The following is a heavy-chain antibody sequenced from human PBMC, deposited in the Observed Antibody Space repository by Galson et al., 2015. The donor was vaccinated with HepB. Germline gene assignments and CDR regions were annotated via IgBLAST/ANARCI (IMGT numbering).Heavy chain of an antibody. V-gene: IGHV3-30*04. Sequence: GFTFSSYAMHWVRQAPGKGLEWVAVISYDGSNKYYADSVKGRFTISRDNSKNTLYLQMNSLRAEDTAVYYCARDYASSWYFNHYYGMDVWGQGTTVTVSS. J-gene: IGHJ6*02. CDR2: ISYDGSNK. D-gene: IGHD6-13*01. CDR3: ARDYASSWYFNHYYGMDV. CDR1: GFTFSSYA.